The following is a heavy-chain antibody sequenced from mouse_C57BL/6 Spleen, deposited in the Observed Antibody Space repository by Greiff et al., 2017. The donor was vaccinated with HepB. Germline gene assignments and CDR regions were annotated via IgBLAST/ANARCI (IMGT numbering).Heavy chain of an antibody. CDR3: ARGGLFDWFAY. V-gene: IGHV1-85*01. J-gene: IGHJ3*01. D-gene: IGHD1-1*01. Sequence: LQESGPELVKPGASVKLSCKASGYTFTSYDINWVKQRPGQGLEWIGWIYPRDGSTKYNEKFKGKATLTVDTSSSTAYMELHSLTSEDSAVYFCARGGLFDWFAYWGQGTLVTVSA. CDR2: IYPRDGST. CDR1: GYTFTSYD.